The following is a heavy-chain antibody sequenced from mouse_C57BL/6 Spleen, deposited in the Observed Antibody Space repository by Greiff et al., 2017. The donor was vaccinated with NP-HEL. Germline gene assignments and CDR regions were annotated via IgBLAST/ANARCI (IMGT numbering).Heavy chain of an antibody. Sequence: VQLQQSGAELVRPGASVKLSCTASGFNIKDDYMHWVKQRPEQGLEWLGWIDPENGDTEYASKFQGKATITADTSSNTAYLQLSSLTSEDTAVYYCTSTMVTTGFAYWGQGTLVTVSA. D-gene: IGHD2-2*01. CDR1: GFNIKDDY. CDR3: TSTMVTTGFAY. CDR2: IDPENGDT. V-gene: IGHV14-4*01. J-gene: IGHJ3*01.